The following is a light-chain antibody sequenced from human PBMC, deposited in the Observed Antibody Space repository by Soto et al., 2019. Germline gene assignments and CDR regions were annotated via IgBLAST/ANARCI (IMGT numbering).Light chain of an antibody. CDR2: DNN. CDR3: GTWDSSLSAVV. Sequence: QSVLTQPPSVSAAPGQTFTISCSGSSSNIGNNYVSWYQQLPGTAPKLLIYDNNKRPSGIPDRFSGSKSGTSATLGITGLRTGDEADYYCGTWDSSLSAVVFGGGTQLTVL. J-gene: IGLJ2*01. CDR1: SSNIGNNY. V-gene: IGLV1-51*01.